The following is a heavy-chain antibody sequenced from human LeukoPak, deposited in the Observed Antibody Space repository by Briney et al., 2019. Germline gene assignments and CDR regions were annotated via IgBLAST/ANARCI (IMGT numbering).Heavy chain of an antibody. CDR3: AHHLYDSSGYYP. J-gene: IGHJ5*02. CDR2: IYWNDDK. Sequence: SGPTLVKPTQTLTLTCTFSGFSLSTSGVVVGWIRQPPGKALEWLALIYWNDDKRYSPSLKSRLTITKDTSKNQVVLTMTNMDPVDTASYYCAHHLYDSSGYYPMGQGTLVTVSS. V-gene: IGHV2-5*01. CDR1: GFSLSTSGVV. D-gene: IGHD3-22*01.